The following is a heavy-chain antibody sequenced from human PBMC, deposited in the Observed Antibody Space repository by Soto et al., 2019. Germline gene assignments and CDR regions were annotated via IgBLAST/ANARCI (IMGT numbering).Heavy chain of an antibody. J-gene: IGHJ4*02. CDR2: MSGSGDTI. D-gene: IGHD2-8*01. Sequence: QVQLVESGGGLVRPGGSLTLSCGVSGFTFKDYYMTWIRQAPGKGLEWVSYMSGSGDTIYYADSVKGRFTISRDNARNSLYLQMTSLRVEDTAVYYCARDYTYCTKGMCYFDYWGQGTLVAVSS. V-gene: IGHV3-11*01. CDR3: ARDYTYCTKGMCYFDY. CDR1: GFTFKDYY.